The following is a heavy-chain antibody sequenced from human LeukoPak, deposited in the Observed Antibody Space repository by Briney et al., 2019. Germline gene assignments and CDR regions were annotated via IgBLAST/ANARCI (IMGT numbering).Heavy chain of an antibody. Sequence: GGSLRLSCAASGFTLSSYEMNWVRQAPGKGLEWVSSIDSSSRYIYYADSVKGRFTIPRDNANNSLYLQMNSLRAEDTAVYYCAGDPTSSWETAFDIWGQGTMVTVSS. V-gene: IGHV3-21*01. D-gene: IGHD1-26*01. J-gene: IGHJ3*02. CDR3: AGDPTSSWETAFDI. CDR1: GFTLSSYE. CDR2: IDSSSRYI.